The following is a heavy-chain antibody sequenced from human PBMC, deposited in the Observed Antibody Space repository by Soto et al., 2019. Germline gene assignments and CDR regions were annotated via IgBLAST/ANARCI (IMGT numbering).Heavy chain of an antibody. CDR2: IYPTKTT. D-gene: IGHD5-18*01. Sequence: SETLSLTCTVSGGSISSYYWSWIRQPAGKRLEWIGRIYPTKTTNYNPSLKSRVTMSVDTSKSQFSLKLTSVTAADTAVYYCARDLGPLYGYMSWFDSWGQGTLVTVSS. CDR1: GGSISSYY. V-gene: IGHV4-4*07. CDR3: ARDLGPLYGYMSWFDS. J-gene: IGHJ5*01.